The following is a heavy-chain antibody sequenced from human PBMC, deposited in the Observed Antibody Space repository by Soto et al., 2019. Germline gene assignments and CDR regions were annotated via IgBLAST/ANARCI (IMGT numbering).Heavy chain of an antibody. Sequence: SETLSLTXTVSGGSISSYNWYWIRQPPGKGLEWIGYLDYSGSTKYSPSLKSRVTISVDPSKNRFSLTLSSVTAADTAVYFCARMSNGYSKDWGQGTLVTVSS. D-gene: IGHD2-8*01. J-gene: IGHJ4*02. CDR2: LDYSGST. CDR1: GGSISSYN. CDR3: ARMSNGYSKD. V-gene: IGHV4-59*01.